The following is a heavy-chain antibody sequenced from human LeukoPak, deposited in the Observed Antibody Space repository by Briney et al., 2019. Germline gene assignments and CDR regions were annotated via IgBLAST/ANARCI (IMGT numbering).Heavy chain of an antibody. CDR1: GYTLTELS. V-gene: IGHV1-24*01. CDR3: ATVGRLLWFGKNWFDP. J-gene: IGHJ5*02. CDR2: FDPEDGET. Sequence: ASVKVSCKVSGYTLTELSMHWVRQAPGKGLEWMGGFDPEDGETIYAQKFQGRVTMTEDTSTGTAYMELSSLRSEDTAVYYCATVGRLLWFGKNWFDPWGQGTLVTVSS. D-gene: IGHD3-10*01.